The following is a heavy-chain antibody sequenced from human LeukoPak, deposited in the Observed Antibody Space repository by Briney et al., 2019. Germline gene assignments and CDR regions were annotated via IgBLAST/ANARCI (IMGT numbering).Heavy chain of an antibody. Sequence: PSETLSLTCTVSGGSISGYYWSWIRQSAGKGLEWIGRIYATGHTKYNPSLQSRVTISVDTSKNQFSLKLSSVTAADTAVYYCAGSQTAYAHIGNNWFDPWGQGTLVTVSS. V-gene: IGHV4-4*07. CDR2: IYATGHT. J-gene: IGHJ5*02. D-gene: IGHD3-16*01. CDR3: AGSQTAYAHIGNNWFDP. CDR1: GGSISGYY.